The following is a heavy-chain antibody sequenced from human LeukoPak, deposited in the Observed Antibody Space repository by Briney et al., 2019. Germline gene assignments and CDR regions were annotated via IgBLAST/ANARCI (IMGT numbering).Heavy chain of an antibody. D-gene: IGHD3-10*01. CDR3: AKDQRFGDLDDY. J-gene: IGHJ4*02. CDR1: GFTFSNYA. V-gene: IGHV3-23*01. CDR2: ISGSAVTT. Sequence: GGSLRLSCATSGFTFSNYAMSWVRQAPGKGLEWVSSISGSAVTTYYADSVKGRFSISRDNSKDTLYLQMTSLRAEDTAVYYCAKDQRFGDLDDYRGQGTLVTVSS.